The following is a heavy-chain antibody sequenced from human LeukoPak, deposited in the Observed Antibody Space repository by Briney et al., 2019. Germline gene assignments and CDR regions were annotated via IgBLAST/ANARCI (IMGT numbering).Heavy chain of an antibody. Sequence: GGSLRLSCAASGFTFSDYYMSWIRQAPGKGLEGVSYISSSSSYTNYADSVKGRFTISRDNAKNSLYLQMNSLRAEDTAVYYCARDQYDILTGYRHDAFDIWGQGTMVTVSS. D-gene: IGHD3-9*01. CDR3: ARDQYDILTGYRHDAFDI. CDR2: ISSSSSYT. J-gene: IGHJ3*02. CDR1: GFTFSDYY. V-gene: IGHV3-11*06.